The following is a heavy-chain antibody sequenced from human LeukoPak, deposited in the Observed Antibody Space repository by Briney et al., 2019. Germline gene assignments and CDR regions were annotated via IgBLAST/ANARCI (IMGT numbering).Heavy chain of an antibody. CDR2: INPNSGGT. J-gene: IGHJ4*02. Sequence: ASVKVSCKASGYTFTGYYMHWVRQAPGQGLEWMGWINPNSGGTSYAQKFQGRVTMTRDTSTSTVYMELSSLRSEDTAVYYCARGGEIVGLDYWGQGTLVTVSS. D-gene: IGHD1-26*01. CDR1: GYTFTGYY. V-gene: IGHV1-2*02. CDR3: ARGGEIVGLDY.